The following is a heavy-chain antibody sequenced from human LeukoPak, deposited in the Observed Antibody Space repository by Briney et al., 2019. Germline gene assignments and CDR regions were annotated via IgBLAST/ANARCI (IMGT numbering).Heavy chain of an antibody. CDR3: ASAQYSSGWYGYYYYGMDV. J-gene: IGHJ6*02. V-gene: IGHV3-21*01. D-gene: IGHD6-19*01. Sequence: GSLRLSCAASGFTFSSYSMNWVRQAPGKGLEWVSSISSSSSYIYYADSVKGRFTISRDNAKNSLYLQMNSLRAEDTAVYYCASAQYSSGWYGYYYYGMDVWGQGTTVTVSS. CDR2: ISSSSSYI. CDR1: GFTFSSYS.